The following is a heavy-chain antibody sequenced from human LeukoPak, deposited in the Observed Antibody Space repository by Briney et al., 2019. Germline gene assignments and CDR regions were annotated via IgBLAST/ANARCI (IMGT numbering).Heavy chain of an antibody. V-gene: IGHV4-34*01. CDR2: INHSGST. Sequence: SETLSLTCAVYGGSFSGYYWSWIRQPPGKGLEWIGEINHSGSTNYNPSLKSRVTISVDTSKNQFSLKLSSVTAADTAVYYCAREIASTAVAGTVDYWGQGTLVTVSS. J-gene: IGHJ4*02. D-gene: IGHD6-19*01. CDR1: GGSFSGYY. CDR3: AREIASTAVAGTVDY.